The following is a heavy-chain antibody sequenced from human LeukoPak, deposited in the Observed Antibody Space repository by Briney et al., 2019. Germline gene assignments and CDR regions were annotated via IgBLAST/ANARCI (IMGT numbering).Heavy chain of an antibody. CDR1: GYSITSGYY. CDR2: IYYSGST. Sequence: SETLSLTCTVSGYSITSGYYWGWIRQPPGKGLEWIGYIYYSGSTNYNPSLKSRVTISVDTSKNQFSLKLSSVTAADTAVYYCARDKYYYGSGSYRFDPWGQGTLVTVSS. D-gene: IGHD3-10*01. V-gene: IGHV4-59*01. J-gene: IGHJ5*02. CDR3: ARDKYYYGSGSYRFDP.